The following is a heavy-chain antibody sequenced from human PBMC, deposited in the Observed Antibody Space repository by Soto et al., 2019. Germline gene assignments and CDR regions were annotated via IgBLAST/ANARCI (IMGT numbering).Heavy chain of an antibody. CDR1: RDTFTTYS. Sequence: QVQLVQSGAEVKKPGSSVKVSCEASRDTFTTYSVHWVRQAPGQGLEWMGRIIPILGITIYAQKFQGRVTITADKATYTAYMELSSLKSGDTATYYCARGLDYAFDPWGQGTLVTVSS. CDR3: ARGLDYAFDP. CDR2: IIPILGIT. D-gene: IGHD2-2*01. J-gene: IGHJ5*02. V-gene: IGHV1-69*02.